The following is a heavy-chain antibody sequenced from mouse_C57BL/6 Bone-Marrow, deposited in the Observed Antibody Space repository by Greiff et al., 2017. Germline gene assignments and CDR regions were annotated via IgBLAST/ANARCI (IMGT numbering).Heavy chain of an antibody. CDR3: ARDGYYPWFAY. Sequence: QVQLQQPGAELVKPGASVKLSFKASGYTFTSYWMQWVKQRPGQGLEWIGEIDPSDSYTNYNQTFKGKATLTVDTSSRPAYMKLSSLTSEDSAVYYCARDGYYPWFAYWGQGTLVTVSA. J-gene: IGHJ3*01. D-gene: IGHD2-3*01. CDR1: GYTFTSYW. V-gene: IGHV1-50*01. CDR2: IDPSDSYT.